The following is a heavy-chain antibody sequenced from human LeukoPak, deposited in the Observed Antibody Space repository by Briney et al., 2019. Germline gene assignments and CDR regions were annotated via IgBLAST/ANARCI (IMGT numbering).Heavy chain of an antibody. Sequence: PGGSLTLSFAASGFSFSSYAMTWVRQAPGEGRELGSGISVNGANTYYADSVKGRFTISRDNSKDTLYLQMNSLRAEDTAIYYCAKLGGPYNWDYAGLNYMDVWGKGTTFTVSS. CDR1: GFSFSSYA. CDR2: ISVNGANT. CDR3: AKLGGPYNWDYAGLNYMDV. D-gene: IGHD1-7*01. V-gene: IGHV3-23*01. J-gene: IGHJ6*03.